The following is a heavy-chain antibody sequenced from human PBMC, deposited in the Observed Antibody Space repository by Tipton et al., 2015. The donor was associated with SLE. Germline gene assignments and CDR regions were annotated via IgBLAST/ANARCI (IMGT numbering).Heavy chain of an antibody. J-gene: IGHJ3*02. Sequence: TLSLTCTVSGGSISSHYWSWIRQPPGKGLEWIGYIYYSGSTNYNPSLKSRVTISVDTSKNQFSLKLSSVTAAGTAVYYCARDPGDAFDIWGQGTMVTVSS. CDR3: ARDPGDAFDI. CDR1: GGSISSHY. CDR2: IYYSGST. V-gene: IGHV4-59*11.